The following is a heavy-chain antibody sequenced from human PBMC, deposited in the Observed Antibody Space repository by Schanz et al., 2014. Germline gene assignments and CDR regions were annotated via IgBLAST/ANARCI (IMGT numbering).Heavy chain of an antibody. Sequence: QLVESGGGVVQPGGSLRLSCAASGFSFVDAWMSWVRQAPGKGLEWVANIKQDESERSYVDSVKGRFTISRDNAKNSLYLQMNSLRAEDTAVYYCARDKGGYYPFDYWGQGTLVTVSS. CDR3: ARDKGGYYPFDY. CDR2: IKQDESER. J-gene: IGHJ4*02. V-gene: IGHV3-7*01. D-gene: IGHD3-3*01. CDR1: GFSFVDAW.